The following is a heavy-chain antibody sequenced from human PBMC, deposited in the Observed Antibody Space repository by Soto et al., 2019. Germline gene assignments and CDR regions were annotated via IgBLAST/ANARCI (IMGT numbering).Heavy chain of an antibody. V-gene: IGHV3-23*01. J-gene: IGHJ4*02. CDR1: GFTFSSYG. CDR2: ISSSGGSA. Sequence: EVQLLESGGGLVQPGGSLRLSCAASGFTFSSYGMSWVRQAPGKGLEWVSAISSSGGSAYYADSVKGRFTXSRDXSKXXXXXQMNSLXAEDTAVYYCARGATSPSYWGQGTL. CDR3: ARGATSPSY.